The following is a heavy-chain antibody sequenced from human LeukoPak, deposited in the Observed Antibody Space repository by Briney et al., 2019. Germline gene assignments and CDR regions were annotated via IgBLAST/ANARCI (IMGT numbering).Heavy chain of an antibody. CDR2: ISAYNGNT. Sequence: ASVKVSCKASGYTFTSYGISWVRQAPGQGLEWMGWISAYNGNTNYAQKLQGRVTMTTDTSTSTAYMELRSLRSDDTAVYYCAKDDCSGGSCYLDYWGQGTLVTVSS. J-gene: IGHJ4*02. CDR1: GYTFTSYG. CDR3: AKDDCSGGSCYLDY. D-gene: IGHD2-15*01. V-gene: IGHV1-18*01.